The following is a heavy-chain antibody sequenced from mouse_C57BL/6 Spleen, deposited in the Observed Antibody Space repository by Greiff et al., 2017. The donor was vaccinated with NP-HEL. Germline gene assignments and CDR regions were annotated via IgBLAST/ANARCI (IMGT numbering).Heavy chain of an antibody. V-gene: IGHV1-62-2*01. J-gene: IGHJ4*01. Sequence: QVQLKESGAELVKPGASVKLSCKASGYTFTEYTIHWVKQRSGQGLEWIGWFYPGSGSIKYNEKFKDKATLTADKSSSTVYMELSRLTSEDSAVYFCARHEADYDYDDYAMDYWGQGTSVTVSS. CDR2: FYPGSGSI. CDR3: ARHEADYDYDDYAMDY. D-gene: IGHD2-4*01. CDR1: GYTFTEYT.